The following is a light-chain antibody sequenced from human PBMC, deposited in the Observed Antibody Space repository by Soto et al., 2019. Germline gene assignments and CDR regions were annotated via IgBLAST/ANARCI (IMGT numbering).Light chain of an antibody. CDR3: SSYTTSISYV. Sequence: QSVLTQPASVSGSPGQSITISCTGTISDVGGYNTVSWYQQHPGKVPKLMIHDVSDRPSWVSDRFSGSKSGNTASLTISGLQAEDEADYYCSSYTTSISYVFGSGTTVTVL. CDR2: DVS. V-gene: IGLV2-14*01. J-gene: IGLJ1*01. CDR1: ISDVGGYNT.